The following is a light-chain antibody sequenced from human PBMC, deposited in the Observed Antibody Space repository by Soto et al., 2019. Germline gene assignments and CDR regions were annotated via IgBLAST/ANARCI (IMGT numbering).Light chain of an antibody. V-gene: IGLV2-11*02. CDR2: DVS. CDR3: CSYAGSYTLL. J-gene: IGLJ2*01. Sequence: QSVLTQPPSVSAAPGQKVTISCSGSSSNIGNNYVSWYQQLPGTAPKVMISDVSKRPSGVPDRFSGSKSGNTASLTISGLQAEDEADYYCCSYAGSYTLLFGGGTKLTVL. CDR1: SSNIGNNY.